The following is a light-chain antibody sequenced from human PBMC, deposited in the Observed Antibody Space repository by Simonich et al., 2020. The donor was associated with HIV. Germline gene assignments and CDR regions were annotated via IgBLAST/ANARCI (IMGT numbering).Light chain of an antibody. CDR2: GAS. CDR3: QQYNNWPLF. CDR1: QSVSSN. Sequence: EIVLTQSPGTLSLSPGERATLSCRASQSVSSNLAWYQQKPGQAPRLLIYGASTRATGIPARFSGSGSGTEFTLTISSMQSEDFAVYYCQQYNNWPLFFGQGTKLEIK. V-gene: IGKV3-15*01. J-gene: IGKJ2*01.